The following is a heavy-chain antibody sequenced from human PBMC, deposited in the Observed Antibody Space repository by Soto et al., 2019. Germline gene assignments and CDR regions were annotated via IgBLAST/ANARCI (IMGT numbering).Heavy chain of an antibody. CDR2: ISAYNGNT. CDR3: ARNLNYDFWSGYYDYYYYGMDV. Sequence: ASVKVSCKASGYTFTSYGISWVRRAPGQGLEWLGWISAYNGNTNYAQKLQGRVTMTTDTSTSTAYMELRSLRSDDTAVYYCARNLNYDFWSGYYDYYYYGMDVWGQGTTVTVSS. J-gene: IGHJ6*02. V-gene: IGHV1-18*01. D-gene: IGHD3-3*01. CDR1: GYTFTSYG.